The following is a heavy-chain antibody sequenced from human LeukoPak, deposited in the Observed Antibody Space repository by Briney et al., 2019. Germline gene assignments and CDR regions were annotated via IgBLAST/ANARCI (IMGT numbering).Heavy chain of an antibody. V-gene: IGHV3-53*01. J-gene: IGHJ6*02. Sequence: GGSLRLSCAAPGFTVSSNYMSWVRQAPGKGLEWVSVIYSGGSTYYADSVKGRFTISRDNSKNTLYLQMNSLRAEDTAAYYCARSSLIAAGGYYYYYGMDVWGQGTTVTVSS. D-gene: IGHD6-13*01. CDR3: ARSSLIAAGGYYYYYGMDV. CDR2: IYSGGST. CDR1: GFTVSSNY.